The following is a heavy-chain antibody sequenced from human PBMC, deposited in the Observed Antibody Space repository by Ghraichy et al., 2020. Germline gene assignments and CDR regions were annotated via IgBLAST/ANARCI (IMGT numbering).Heavy chain of an antibody. CDR1: GFTFSSYS. D-gene: IGHD5-24*01. Sequence: GGSLRLSCAASGFTFSSYSMNWVRQAPGKGLEWVSSISSSSSYIYYADSVKGRFTISRDNAKNSLYLQMNSLRAEDTAVYYCARDQGDGYNLGVYYYYYYGMDVWGQGTTVTVSS. CDR3: ARDQGDGYNLGVYYYYYYGMDV. J-gene: IGHJ6*02. V-gene: IGHV3-21*01. CDR2: ISSSSSYI.